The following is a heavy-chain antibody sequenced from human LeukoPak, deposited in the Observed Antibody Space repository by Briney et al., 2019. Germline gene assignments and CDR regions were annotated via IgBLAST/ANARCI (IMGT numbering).Heavy chain of an antibody. CDR3: ATPRPFWSGPRAYMDV. J-gene: IGHJ6*03. V-gene: IGHV1-24*01. CDR2: FDPEDGET. Sequence: GASVKVSCKVSGYTLTELSMHWVRQAPGKGLEWMGGFDPEDGETIYAQKFQGRVTMTEDTSTDTAYMELSSLRSEDTAVYYCATPRPFWSGPRAYMDVWGKGTTVTVSS. CDR1: GYTLTELS. D-gene: IGHD3-3*01.